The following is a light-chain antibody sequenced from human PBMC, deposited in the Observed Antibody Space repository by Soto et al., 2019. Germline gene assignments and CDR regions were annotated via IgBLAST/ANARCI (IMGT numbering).Light chain of an antibody. CDR1: QGISNY. CDR2: AAS. V-gene: IGKV1-27*01. Sequence: DIQMTQSPSSLSSSVGDRVTITCRASQGISNYLAWYQQKPGKVPKLLIYAASTLQSGLPTRFSGSGSGTDFPPTISSLPPEDGANYYCQKANSAPSFGQGTKVEIK. CDR3: QKANSAPS. J-gene: IGKJ1*01.